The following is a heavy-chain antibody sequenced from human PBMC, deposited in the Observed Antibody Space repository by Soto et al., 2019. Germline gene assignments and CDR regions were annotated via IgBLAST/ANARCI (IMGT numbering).Heavy chain of an antibody. V-gene: IGHV4-31*03. CDR3: ATESTRDSSGYVPDAFDI. CDR1: GGSISSGVYY. D-gene: IGHD3-22*01. J-gene: IGHJ3*02. CDR2: IYYSGST. Sequence: SETLSLTCTVSGGSISSGVYYWSWIRQHPGKGLEWIGYIYYSGSTYYNPSLKSRVTISVDTSKNQFSLKLSSVTAADTAVYYCATESTRDSSGYVPDAFDIWGQGTMVTVSS.